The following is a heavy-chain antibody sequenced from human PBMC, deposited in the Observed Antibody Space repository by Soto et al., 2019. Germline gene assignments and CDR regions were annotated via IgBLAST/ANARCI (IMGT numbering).Heavy chain of an antibody. CDR1: GGTFSSQT. D-gene: IGHD1-1*01. CDR3: ARPAVNDLDADSSAFDI. CDR2: VIPIIGEG. J-gene: IGHJ3*02. V-gene: IGHV1-69*02. Sequence: QVQLVQSGAEVKEPGSSVKVSCKVSGGTFSSQTIDWVRQVPGQGLEWMGSVIPIIGEGKYAQSFLGRVTIPGERPTSTAYRGRSSLRSEDTAVYYCARPAVNDLDADSSAFDIWGQGTMVTVSS.